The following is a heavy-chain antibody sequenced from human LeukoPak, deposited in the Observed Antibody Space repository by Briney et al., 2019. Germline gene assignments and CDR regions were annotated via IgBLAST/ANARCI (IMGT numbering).Heavy chain of an antibody. D-gene: IGHD6-13*01. V-gene: IGHV3-23*01. CDR3: AKQQPTTGDYFDY. J-gene: IGHJ4*02. Sequence: GGSLRLSCAASGFTFSDYYMSWIRQAPGKGLEWVSAISGSGGSTYYADSVKGRFTISRDNSKNTLYLQMNSLRAEDTAVYYCAKQQPTTGDYFDYWGQGTLVTVSS. CDR2: ISGSGGST. CDR1: GFTFSDYY.